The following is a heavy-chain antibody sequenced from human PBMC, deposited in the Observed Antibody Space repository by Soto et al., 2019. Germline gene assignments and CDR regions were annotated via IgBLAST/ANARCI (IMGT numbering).Heavy chain of an antibody. CDR1: GYTFASYA. Sequence: ASVKVSCKASGYTFASYAMHWVRQAPGQRLEWMGWINAGNGNTKYSQKFQGRVTITRDTSISTAYMELSSLRSEDTAVYYCARGYCSGGSCYAAHNWFDPWGQGTLVTVSS. CDR2: INAGNGNT. V-gene: IGHV1-3*01. D-gene: IGHD2-15*01. J-gene: IGHJ5*02. CDR3: ARGYCSGGSCYAAHNWFDP.